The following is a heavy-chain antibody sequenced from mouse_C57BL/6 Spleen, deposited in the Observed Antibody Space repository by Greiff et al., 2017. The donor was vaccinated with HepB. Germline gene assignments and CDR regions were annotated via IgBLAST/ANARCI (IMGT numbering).Heavy chain of an antibody. J-gene: IGHJ4*01. Sequence: VHVKQSGPELVKPGASVKISCKASGYSFTDYNMNWVKQSNGKSLEWIGVINPNYGTTSYNQKFKGKATLTVDQSSSTAYMQLNSLTSEDSAVYYCALTGTEGAMDYWGQGTSVTVSS. V-gene: IGHV1-39*01. D-gene: IGHD4-1*01. CDR3: ALTGTEGAMDY. CDR2: INPNYGTT. CDR1: GYSFTDYN.